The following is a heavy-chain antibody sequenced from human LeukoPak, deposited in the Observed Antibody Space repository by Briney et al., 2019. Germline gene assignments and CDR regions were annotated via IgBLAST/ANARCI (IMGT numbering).Heavy chain of an antibody. Sequence: GGSLRLSCAASGFTFSSYWMHWVRQAPGKGLVWVSRITGDGSGANYADSVKGRFTNSRDNAKNTLYLQMNSLRAEDTAVYYCARFAVTTAGDYWGQGTLVTVSS. V-gene: IGHV3-74*01. CDR3: ARFAVTTAGDY. J-gene: IGHJ4*02. CDR2: ITGDGSGA. D-gene: IGHD1-1*01. CDR1: GFTFSSYW.